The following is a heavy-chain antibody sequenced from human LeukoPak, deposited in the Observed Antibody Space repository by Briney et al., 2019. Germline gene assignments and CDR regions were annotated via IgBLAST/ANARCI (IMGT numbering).Heavy chain of an antibody. J-gene: IGHJ4*02. Sequence: SETLSLTCTVSGYSITSGYYWGWIRQSPGKGLEWIGSISHSGSTNYNPSLKSRVTISVDTSKNQFSLKLSSVTAADTAVYYCASPSGYGFYYFDYWGQGTLVTVSS. CDR2: ISHSGST. D-gene: IGHD5-18*01. CDR3: ASPSGYGFYYFDY. V-gene: IGHV4-38-2*02. CDR1: GYSITSGYY.